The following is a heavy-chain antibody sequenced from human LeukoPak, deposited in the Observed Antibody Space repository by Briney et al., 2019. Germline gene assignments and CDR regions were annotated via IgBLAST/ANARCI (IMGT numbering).Heavy chain of an antibody. CDR2: VYPGDSDT. V-gene: IGHV5-51*01. Sequence: GESLKISCKGSGYTFTDYWIACVRQMPGQGLEWMGIVYPGDSDTRYSPSFQGQVTISADKSTTTAYLQWSSLKASDTAMYFCARLADTTSWGQGTLVTVSS. CDR1: GYTFTDYW. D-gene: IGHD1-26*01. CDR3: ARLADTTS. J-gene: IGHJ5*02.